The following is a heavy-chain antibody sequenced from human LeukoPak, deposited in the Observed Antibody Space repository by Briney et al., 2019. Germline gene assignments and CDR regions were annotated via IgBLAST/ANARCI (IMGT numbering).Heavy chain of an antibody. D-gene: IGHD3-22*01. CDR3: ARATLAWYYYDSSGCPYFGY. Sequence: GGSLRLSCAASGFTFSSYWMSWVRQAPGKGLEWVANIKQDGSEKYYVDSVKGRFTISRDNAKNSLYLQMNSLRAEDTAVYYCARATLAWYYYDSSGCPYFGYWGQGTLVTVSS. J-gene: IGHJ4*02. CDR1: GFTFSSYW. V-gene: IGHV3-7*01. CDR2: IKQDGSEK.